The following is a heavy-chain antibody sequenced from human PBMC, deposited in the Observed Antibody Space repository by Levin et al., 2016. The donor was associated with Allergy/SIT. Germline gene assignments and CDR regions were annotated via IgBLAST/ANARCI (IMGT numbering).Heavy chain of an antibody. CDR3: ARDRVEEQLCTYFDY. CDR1: GFTFSTYA. Sequence: GGSLRLSCAASGFTFSTYAMSWVRQAPGKGLEWVSYISSSGSTIYYADSVKGRFTISRDNAKNSLYLQMNSLRAEDTAVYYCARDRVEEQLCTYFDYWGQGTLVTVSS. V-gene: IGHV3-11*01. D-gene: IGHD6-13*01. J-gene: IGHJ4*02. CDR2: ISSSGSTI.